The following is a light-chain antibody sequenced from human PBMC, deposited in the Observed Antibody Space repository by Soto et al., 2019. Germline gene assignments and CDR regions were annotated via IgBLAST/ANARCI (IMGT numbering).Light chain of an antibody. J-gene: IGLJ1*01. CDR3: QSYESSLSGFV. Sequence: QSVLTQPPSVSGAPGQRVTISCTGSSYNIGAGYDVHWYQQLPGTAPKLLIYGNSNRPSGVPDRFSGSKSGTSASLAITGLQDEDEAHYHRQSYESSLSGFVFGTRSRGTV. CDR1: SYNIGAGYD. CDR2: GNS. V-gene: IGLV1-40*01.